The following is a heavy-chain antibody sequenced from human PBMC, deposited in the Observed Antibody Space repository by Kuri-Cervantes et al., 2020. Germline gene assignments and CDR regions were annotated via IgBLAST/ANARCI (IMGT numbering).Heavy chain of an antibody. D-gene: IGHD5-18*01. CDR1: GGSISSGGYY. Sequence: SETLSLTCTVSGGSISSGGYYWSWIRQHPGKGLEWIGYIYYSGSTYYNPSLKSRVTISVDTSKNQFSLKLSSVTAADTAVYYCARDDTAMDVYYYYGMDVWGQGTTVTVSS. J-gene: IGHJ6*02. V-gene: IGHV4-31*03. CDR2: IYYSGST. CDR3: ARDDTAMDVYYYYGMDV.